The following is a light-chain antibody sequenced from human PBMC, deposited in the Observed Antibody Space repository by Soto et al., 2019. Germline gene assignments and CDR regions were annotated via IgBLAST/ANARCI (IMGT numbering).Light chain of an antibody. Sequence: QSALTQPASVSGSPGQSITISCTGTSSDVGGYNYVSWYQQHPGKAPKLMIYEVTNRPSGVSNRFSGSKSGNTASLIISGLQAEDEADYYCCSYTSSTTWVFGGGTQLTVL. CDR3: CSYTSSTTWV. CDR2: EVT. CDR1: SSDVGGYNY. J-gene: IGLJ3*02. V-gene: IGLV2-14*01.